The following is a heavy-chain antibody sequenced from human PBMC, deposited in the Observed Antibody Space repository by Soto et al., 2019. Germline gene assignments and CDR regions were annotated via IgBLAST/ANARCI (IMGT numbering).Heavy chain of an antibody. J-gene: IGHJ5*02. V-gene: IGHV3-20*04. D-gene: IGHD2-21*01. CDR2: IRWSGGTT. Sequence: VGSLRLSCAASGFTFDDFGMSWVRQAPGKGLEWVSGIRWSGGTTAYADSVKGRFTISRDNAKNCLYLQVNSLRAEDSAVYYCAREYSDGWFDPWGQGTLVTVSS. CDR1: GFTFDDFG. CDR3: AREYSDGWFDP.